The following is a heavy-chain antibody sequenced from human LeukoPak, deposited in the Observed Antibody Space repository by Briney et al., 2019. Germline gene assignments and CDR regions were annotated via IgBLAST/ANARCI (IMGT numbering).Heavy chain of an antibody. CDR1: GFTFSSYA. V-gene: IGHV3-30*04. J-gene: IGHJ4*02. CDR3: ARAEMATIYFDY. Sequence: PGRSLRLSCAASGFTFSSYAMHWLRQAPGKGLEWVAVISYDGSNKYYADSVKGRFTISRDNSKNTLYLQMNSLRAEDTAVYYCARAEMATIYFDYWGQGTLVTVSS. D-gene: IGHD5-24*01. CDR2: ISYDGSNK.